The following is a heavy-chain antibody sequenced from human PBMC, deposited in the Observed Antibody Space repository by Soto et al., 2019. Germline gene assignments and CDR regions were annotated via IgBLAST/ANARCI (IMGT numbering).Heavy chain of an antibody. V-gene: IGHV1-69*06. CDR1: GGTFSSYA. Sequence: GASVKVSCKASGGTFSSYATSWVRQAPGQGLEWMGGIIPIFGTANYAQKFQGRVTITADKSTSTAYMELSSLRSEDTAVYYCARAAKWSGYPPYYYYYGMDVWGQGTTVTVSS. D-gene: IGHD3-3*01. CDR2: IIPIFGTA. CDR3: ARAAKWSGYPPYYYYYGMDV. J-gene: IGHJ6*02.